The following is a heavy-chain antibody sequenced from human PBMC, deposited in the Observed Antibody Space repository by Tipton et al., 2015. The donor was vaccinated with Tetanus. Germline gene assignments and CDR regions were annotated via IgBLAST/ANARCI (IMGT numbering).Heavy chain of an antibody. CDR3: ARGIWFGPGPKFYFDS. D-gene: IGHD3-10*01. J-gene: IGHJ4*02. Sequence: TLSLTCTVSGGSIIGYYWSWIRQPAGKGLEWIGRVYSSGSTHYNPSLKSRVTMSLDTSKKQFSLSLNSVTAADTAVYYCARGIWFGPGPKFYFDSWGQGTLVAVSS. CDR2: VYSSGST. CDR1: GGSIIGYY. V-gene: IGHV4-4*07.